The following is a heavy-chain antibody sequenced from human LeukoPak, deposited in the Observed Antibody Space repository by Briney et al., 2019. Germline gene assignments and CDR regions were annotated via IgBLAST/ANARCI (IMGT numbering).Heavy chain of an antibody. D-gene: IGHD3-3*01. CDR2: IKQDGSEK. Sequence: GRSLRLSCAASGFTFSSYWMSWVHQAPGKGLEWVANIKQDGSEKYYVDSVKGRFTISRDNAKNSLYLQMNSLRAEDTAVYYCARLRFLEWLFDYWGQGTLVTVSS. CDR1: GFTFSSYW. J-gene: IGHJ4*02. V-gene: IGHV3-7*05. CDR3: ARLRFLEWLFDY.